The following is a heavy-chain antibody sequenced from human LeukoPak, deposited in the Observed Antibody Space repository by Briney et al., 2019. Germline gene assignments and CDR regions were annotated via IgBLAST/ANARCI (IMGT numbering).Heavy chain of an antibody. Sequence: GGSLRLSCAASGFTFSMYGTHWIRQAPGKGLEWVAVIANDGKTTYYADSVKGRFTISRDNAKNTLYLQMNSLRAEDTAVYYCARGGDYWGQGTLVTVSS. CDR2: IANDGKTT. CDR3: ARGGDY. D-gene: IGHD3-16*01. J-gene: IGHJ4*02. V-gene: IGHV3-30*03. CDR1: GFTFSMYG.